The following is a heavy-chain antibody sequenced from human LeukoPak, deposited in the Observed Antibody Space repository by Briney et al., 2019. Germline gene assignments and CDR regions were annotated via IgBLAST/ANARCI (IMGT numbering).Heavy chain of an antibody. CDR2: INPSGGST. CDR3: ARDRNRWELFDY. Sequence: ASVKVSCKASGYTFTSYYMHWVRQAPGQGLEWMGIINPSGGSTSYAQKFQGRVTMTRDMSTSTVYMELSSLRSEDTAVYYCARDRNRWELFDYWGQGTLVTVFS. J-gene: IGHJ4*02. CDR1: GYTFTSYY. D-gene: IGHD1-26*01. V-gene: IGHV1-46*01.